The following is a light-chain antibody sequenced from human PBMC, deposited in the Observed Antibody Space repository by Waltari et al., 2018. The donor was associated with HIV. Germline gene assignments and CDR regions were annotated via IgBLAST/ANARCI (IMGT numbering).Light chain of an antibody. CDR1: SGAIASKY. CDR3: QSYDYTIQV. Sequence: FILTQPHSVSESPGKTVIISCTRNSGAIASKYVQWYQQRPGSAPTPVIYEDNRRPSGVPDRFSGSIDSASNSAFLTISGLKTEDEAAYYCQSYDYTIQVFGGGTKLTVL. CDR2: EDN. J-gene: IGLJ3*02. V-gene: IGLV6-57*04.